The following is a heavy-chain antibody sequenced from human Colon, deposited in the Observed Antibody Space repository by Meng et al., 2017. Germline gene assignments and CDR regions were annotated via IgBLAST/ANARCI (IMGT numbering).Heavy chain of an antibody. CDR3: ATKERRDGANLDN. D-gene: IGHD5-24*01. J-gene: IGHJ4*02. CDR2: IYHSGDT. Sequence: QVQLQESGPGLVKPSQTLSLTCTVSGGSIDRGYFYWGRIGQSPGKGLEWIGYIYHSGDTYYNPSLKSRITISMDMSPNQFSLKVHSVTAADTAMYYCATKERRDGANLDNWGQGILVTVSS. CDR1: GGSIDRGYFY. V-gene: IGHV4-30-4*01.